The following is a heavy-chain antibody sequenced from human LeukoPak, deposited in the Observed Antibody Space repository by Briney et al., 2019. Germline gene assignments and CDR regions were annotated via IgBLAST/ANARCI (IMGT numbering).Heavy chain of an antibody. CDR3: ASGTGSSNWLVDY. J-gene: IGHJ4*02. D-gene: IGHD6-13*01. V-gene: IGHV3-48*02. CDR1: GFTFSSYS. Sequence: GGSLRLSCAASGFTFSSYSMNWVRQAPGKGLEWLSYISGTGSTIYYVDSVKGRFTISRDNAKNSLYLQMNSLTDEDTAVYYCASGTGSSNWLVDYWGQGTLVTVSS. CDR2: ISGTGSTI.